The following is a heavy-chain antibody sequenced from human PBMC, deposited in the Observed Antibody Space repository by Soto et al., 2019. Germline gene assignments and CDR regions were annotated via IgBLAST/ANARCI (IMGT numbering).Heavy chain of an antibody. Sequence: PSETLSLTCTVSGGSISSYYWSWIRQPAGKGLEWIGRIYTSGSTNYNPSLKSRVTMSVDTSKNQFSLKLSSVTAADTAVYYCARDKLSGFGSSSWSNTYGMGVWGQGTTVTVSS. J-gene: IGHJ6*02. CDR1: GGSISSYY. V-gene: IGHV4-4*07. CDR2: IYTSGST. CDR3: ARDKLSGFGSSSWSNTYGMGV. D-gene: IGHD6-13*01.